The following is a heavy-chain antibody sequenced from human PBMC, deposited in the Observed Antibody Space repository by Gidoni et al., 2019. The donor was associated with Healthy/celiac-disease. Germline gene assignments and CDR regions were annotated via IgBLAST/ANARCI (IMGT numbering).Heavy chain of an antibody. CDR1: GYSFTSYW. D-gene: IGHD2-2*01. CDR3: ARHGSDIVVVPAAAHHYYGMDV. V-gene: IGHV5-51*01. J-gene: IGHJ6*02. Sequence: EVQLVQFGAEVKKPGESLKISCKGSGYSFTSYWIGWVRQMPGKGLEWMGIIYPGDSDTRYSPSFQGQVTISADKSISTAYLQWSSLKASDTAMYYCARHGSDIVVVPAAAHHYYGMDVWGQGTTVTVSS. CDR2: IYPGDSDT.